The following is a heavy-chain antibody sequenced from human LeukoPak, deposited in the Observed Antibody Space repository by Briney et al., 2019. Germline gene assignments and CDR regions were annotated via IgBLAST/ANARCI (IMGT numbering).Heavy chain of an antibody. V-gene: IGHV3-23*01. CDR2: ISGSGGST. CDR1: GFTFSSYA. CDR3: AKDLRGGHYFDY. J-gene: IGHJ4*02. D-gene: IGHD3-16*01. Sequence: PGGSLRLSCAASGFTFSSYAMSWVRQAPGKGLEWVSAISGSGGSTYYADSVKGRFTISRDNSKNTLYLQMSSLRAEDTAVYYCAKDLRGGHYFDYWGQGTLVTVSS.